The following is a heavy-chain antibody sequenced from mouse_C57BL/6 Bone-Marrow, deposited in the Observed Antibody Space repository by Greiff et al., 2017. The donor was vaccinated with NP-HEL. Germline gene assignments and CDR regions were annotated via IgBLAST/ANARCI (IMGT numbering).Heavy chain of an antibody. D-gene: IGHD3-2*02. CDR1: GYTFTDYE. CDR2: IDPETGGT. CDR3: TRGSGYGAMDY. J-gene: IGHJ4*01. Sequence: QVQLKESGAELARPGASVKLSCKASGYTFTDYEMHWVKQTPVHGLEWIGAIDPETGGTAYNQKFKGKAILTADKSSSTAYMELRSLTSEDSAVYYCTRGSGYGAMDYWGQGTSVTVSS. V-gene: IGHV1-15*01.